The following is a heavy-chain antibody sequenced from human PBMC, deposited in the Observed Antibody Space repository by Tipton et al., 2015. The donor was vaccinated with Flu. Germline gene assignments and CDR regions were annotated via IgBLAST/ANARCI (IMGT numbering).Heavy chain of an antibody. CDR2: IFHSGTT. D-gene: IGHD2-15*01. CDR3: TRQVEAATRSSS. Sequence: TLSLTCTVFGGSVSSSDFYWGWVRQPPGKGPEWIGSIFHSGTTYYDLSLQSRVTISLDTFKNQFSLKMKSVTVADTAVYYCTRQVEAATRSSSWGQGTLVTVSS. J-gene: IGHJ4*02. V-gene: IGHV4-39*07. CDR1: GGSVSSSDFY.